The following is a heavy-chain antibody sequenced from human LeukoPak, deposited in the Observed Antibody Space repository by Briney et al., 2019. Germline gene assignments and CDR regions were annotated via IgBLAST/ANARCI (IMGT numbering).Heavy chain of an antibody. CDR3: ARGLSPGYSSGCFDY. CDR2: ISYDGSNK. CDR1: GFTFSSYA. D-gene: IGHD6-19*01. V-gene: IGHV3-30-3*01. J-gene: IGHJ4*02. Sequence: PGGSLRLSCAASGFTFSSYAMHWVRQAPGKGLKWVAVISYDGSNKYYADSVKGRFTISRDNSKNTLYLQMNSLRAEDTAVYYCARGLSPGYSSGCFDYWGQGTLVTVSS.